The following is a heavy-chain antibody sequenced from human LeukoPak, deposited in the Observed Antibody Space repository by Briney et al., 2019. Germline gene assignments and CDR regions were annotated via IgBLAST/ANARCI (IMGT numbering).Heavy chain of an antibody. J-gene: IGHJ6*02. D-gene: IGHD4-17*01. CDR2: ISSSSSYI. V-gene: IGHV3-21*01. CDR1: GFTFSSYS. Sequence: PGGSLRLSCAASGFTFSSYSMNWVRQAPGKGLEWVSSISSSSSYIYYADSVKGRFTISRDNAKNSLYLQMNSLRAEDTAVYYCAGLSGAFYYYYGMDVWGQGPTVTFSS. CDR3: AGLSGAFYYYYGMDV.